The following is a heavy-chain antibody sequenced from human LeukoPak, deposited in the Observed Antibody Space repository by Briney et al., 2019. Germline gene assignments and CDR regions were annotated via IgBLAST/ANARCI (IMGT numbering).Heavy chain of an antibody. CDR1: GFTFSNYA. CDR3: ARDQRITMVRGVISTRPFDY. CDR2: ISYDGSNK. J-gene: IGHJ4*02. Sequence: GRSLRLSCAASGFTFSNYAMHWVRQAPGKGLEWVAVISYDGSNKYYADSVKGRFTISRDNSKNTLCLQMNSLRAEDTAVYYCARDQRITMVRGVISTRPFDYWGQGTLVTVSS. D-gene: IGHD3-10*01. V-gene: IGHV3-30*04.